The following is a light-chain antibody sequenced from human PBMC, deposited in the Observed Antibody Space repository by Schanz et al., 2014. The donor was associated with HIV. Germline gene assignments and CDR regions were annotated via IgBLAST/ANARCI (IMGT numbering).Light chain of an antibody. CDR2: DNT. CDR3: AAWGDGLSDPYV. CDR1: SSNIGARYD. Sequence: QSVLTQPPSVSGAPGQRVTISCTGSSSNIGARYDVHWYQQLPGTAPKLLIFDNTNRPSGVPDRFSGSKSGTSASLAISGLRSEDEADYYCAAWGDGLSDPYVFGTGTKLTVL. J-gene: IGLJ1*01. V-gene: IGLV1-40*01.